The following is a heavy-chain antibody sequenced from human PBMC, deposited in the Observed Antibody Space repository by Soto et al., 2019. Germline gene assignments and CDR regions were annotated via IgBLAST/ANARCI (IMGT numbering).Heavy chain of an antibody. Sequence: PGGSLSLSCAASGFTFSSYSMNWVRQAPGKGLEWVSYISSSSSTIYYADSVKGRFTISRDNAKNSLYLQMNSLRAEDTAVYYCARDHYDYGDYAGQGTLVTVSS. V-gene: IGHV3-48*01. J-gene: IGHJ4*02. D-gene: IGHD3-16*01. CDR1: GFTFSSYS. CDR3: ARDHYDYGDY. CDR2: ISSSSSTI.